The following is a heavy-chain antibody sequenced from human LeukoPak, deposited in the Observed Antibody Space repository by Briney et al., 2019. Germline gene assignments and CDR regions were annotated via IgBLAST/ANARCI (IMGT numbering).Heavy chain of an antibody. D-gene: IGHD3-9*01. CDR3: AKDIPKYYDILTGYSLPYSDFDY. Sequence: PGGSLRLSCAASGFTFSSYWMHWVRQAPGKGLLWVSRISGDGGSTNYADSVKGRFTISRDNAKNTLYLQMNSLKAEDTAVYYCAKDIPKYYDILTGYSLPYSDFDYWGQGTLVTVSS. J-gene: IGHJ4*02. CDR1: GFTFSSYW. CDR2: ISGDGGST. V-gene: IGHV3-74*01.